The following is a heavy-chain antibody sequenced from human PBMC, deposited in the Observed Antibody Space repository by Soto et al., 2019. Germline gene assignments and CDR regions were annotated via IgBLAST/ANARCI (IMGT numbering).Heavy chain of an antibody. CDR2: ISGSSSYI. Sequence: EVQLVESGGGLVKPGGSLRLSCAASGFTFSSYPINWVRQAPGKGLDWVSSISGSSSYIYYADSVKGRFTISRDNAKNSLSLQMNSLRAEETAVYYCAREITYTNFDYWGQGTLVTVSS. J-gene: IGHJ4*02. V-gene: IGHV3-21*01. D-gene: IGHD1-20*01. CDR3: AREITYTNFDY. CDR1: GFTFSSYP.